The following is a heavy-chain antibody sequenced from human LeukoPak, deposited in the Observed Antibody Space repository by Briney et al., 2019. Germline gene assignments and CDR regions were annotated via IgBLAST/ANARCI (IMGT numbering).Heavy chain of an antibody. Sequence: SETLSLTCTVSYSSISSYCWSRIRQPPGKGLEWIGYVYSSGRTNYNPSLKSRVTMSTDMSKNQFSLKLSSVTAPDTAVYYCARHQGGNSNFFDYWGQGTLVTVSS. CDR1: YSSISSYC. D-gene: IGHD4-23*01. J-gene: IGHJ4*02. CDR2: VYSSGRT. V-gene: IGHV4-59*08. CDR3: ARHQGGNSNFFDY.